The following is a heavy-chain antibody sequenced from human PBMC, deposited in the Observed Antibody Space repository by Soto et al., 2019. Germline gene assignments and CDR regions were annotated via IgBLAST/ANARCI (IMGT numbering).Heavy chain of an antibody. CDR2: IYYNGFT. CDR1: GGSISSSSYY. D-gene: IGHD3-3*01. V-gene: IGHV4-39*01. CDR3: ARIYDFWSGGNWLDP. J-gene: IGHJ5*02. Sequence: SETLSLTCTVSGGSISSSSYYWGWIRQSPGKGLEWIGSIYYNGFTYYNPSLKSRVTISVDTSKNEFSLKLSSVTAADTAVYYRARIYDFWSGGNWLDPWGQGTLVTVSS.